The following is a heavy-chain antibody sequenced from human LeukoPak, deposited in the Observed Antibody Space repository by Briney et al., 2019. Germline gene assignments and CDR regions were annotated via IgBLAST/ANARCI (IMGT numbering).Heavy chain of an antibody. J-gene: IGHJ6*03. CDR1: GGALSDYT. CDR3: ARDGLLTRAGMDV. V-gene: IGHV1-69*16. D-gene: IGHD6-19*01. CDR2: ILPMLGTA. Sequence: SVKVSCKASGGALSDYTISWVRQAPGQGLEWMGAILPMLGTAKYAQSLQGRVTITTDDSSSTVYMELSSLRFEDTASYFCARDGLLTRAGMDVWGKGTTVTVSS.